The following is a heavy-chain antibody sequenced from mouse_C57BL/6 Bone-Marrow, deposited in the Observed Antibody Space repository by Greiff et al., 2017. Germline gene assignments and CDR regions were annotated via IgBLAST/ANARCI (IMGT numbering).Heavy chain of an antibody. CDR1: GIDFSRYW. CDR3: ARPLYYSNYWYFDV. Sequence: EVKLLQSGGGLVQPGGSLKLSCAASGIDFSRYWMSWVRRAPGKGLEWIGEINPDSSTINYAPSLKDKFIISRDNAKNTLYLKMSKVGSEDTALYYCARPLYYSNYWYFDVWGTGTTVTVSS. CDR2: INPDSSTI. J-gene: IGHJ1*03. D-gene: IGHD2-5*01. V-gene: IGHV4-1*01.